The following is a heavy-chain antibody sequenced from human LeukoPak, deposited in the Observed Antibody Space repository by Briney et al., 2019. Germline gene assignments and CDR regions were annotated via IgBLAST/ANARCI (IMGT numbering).Heavy chain of an antibody. J-gene: IGHJ4*02. D-gene: IGHD6-6*01. V-gene: IGHV3-74*01. CDR2: INSDGSST. CDR1: GFTFSSYW. Sequence: GGSLRLSCAASGFTFSSYWMHWVRQAPGKGLVWVSRINSDGSSTNYADFVKDRFTIFRDNAKNTLSLQMNSLRAEDTAVYYCARDLIADRPDGGMWGQGTLVTVSS. CDR3: ARDLIADRPDGGM.